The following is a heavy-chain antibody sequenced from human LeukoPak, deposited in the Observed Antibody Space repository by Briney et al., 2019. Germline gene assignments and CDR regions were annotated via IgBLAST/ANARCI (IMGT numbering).Heavy chain of an antibody. J-gene: IGHJ3*02. Sequence: PSETLSLTCTVSGASISSSSYYWGWLRQPPGKGLERIGSFYYSGSAYYNPSLKSRVTISVDTSNNKSSLKLSSVTAADTAVYSCAIHFHPQDFDGSRGAIDIWVQGTMVSVCS. V-gene: IGHV4-39*01. CDR3: AIHFHPQDFDGSRGAIDI. CDR2: FYYSGSA. D-gene: IGHD5-24*01. CDR1: GASISSSSYY.